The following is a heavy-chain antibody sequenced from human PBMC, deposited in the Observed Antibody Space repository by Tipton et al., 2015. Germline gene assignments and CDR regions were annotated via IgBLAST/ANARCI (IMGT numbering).Heavy chain of an antibody. V-gene: IGHV3-48*03. J-gene: IGHJ4*02. CDR2: ISSSGSII. D-gene: IGHD6-19*01. CDR1: GFTFSSYE. Sequence: GSLRLSCAASGFTFSSYEMNWVRQAPGKGLEWVSYISSSGSIIYYADSVKGRFTISRDDAKNSLYLQMNSLRADDTAVYYCAREGSGWYGADYWGQGTLVTVSS. CDR3: AREGSGWYGADY.